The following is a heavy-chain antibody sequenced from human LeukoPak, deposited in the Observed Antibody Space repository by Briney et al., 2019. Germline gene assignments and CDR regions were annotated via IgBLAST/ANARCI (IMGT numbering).Heavy chain of an antibody. V-gene: IGHV3-21*01. CDR3: ARATWIRLWLLDY. CDR2: ISSSSSYI. D-gene: IGHD5-18*01. CDR1: GFTFSSYS. Sequence: GGSLRLSCAASGFTFSSYSMNWVRQAPGKGLEWVSSISSSSSYIYYADSVKGRFTISRDNAKNSLYLQMNSLRAEDTAVYYCARATWIRLWLLDYWGQGTLVTVSS. J-gene: IGHJ4*02.